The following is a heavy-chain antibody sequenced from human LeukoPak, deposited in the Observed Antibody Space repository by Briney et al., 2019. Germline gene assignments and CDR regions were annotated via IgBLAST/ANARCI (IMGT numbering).Heavy chain of an antibody. V-gene: IGHV3-7*01. Sequence: GGSLRLSCAASGFTFSSYWMRWVRQAPGKGLEWVDNIKQDGSEKYYVDSVKGRFTISRDNAKNSPYLQMNSLRAEDTAVYYCARGPIWNYYSAFDIWGQGTMVTVSS. D-gene: IGHD1-7*01. CDR2: IKQDGSEK. J-gene: IGHJ3*02. CDR1: GFTFSSYW. CDR3: ARGPIWNYYSAFDI.